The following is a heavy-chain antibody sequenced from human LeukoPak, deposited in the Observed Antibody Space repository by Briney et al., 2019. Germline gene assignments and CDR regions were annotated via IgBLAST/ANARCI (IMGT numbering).Heavy chain of an antibody. CDR3: ANAAFKRGEGYCSSTSCPELDC. J-gene: IGHJ4*02. D-gene: IGHD2-2*01. V-gene: IGHV3-23*01. CDR2: ISGCGERA. Sequence: GGSLRLPCAPSRFILNTYAISGAPDPPEGGGVCVSAISGCGERAYPAHPVKGRFTASRDNSKNTLYLQMNSLRAEDTGVYYCANAAFKRGEGYCSSTSCPELDCWGQGTLVTVSS. CDR1: RFILNTYA.